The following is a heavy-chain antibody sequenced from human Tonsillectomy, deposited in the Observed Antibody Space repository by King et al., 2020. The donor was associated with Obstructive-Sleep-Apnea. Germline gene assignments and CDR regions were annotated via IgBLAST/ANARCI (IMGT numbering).Heavy chain of an antibody. J-gene: IGHJ4*02. CDR2: IYHSGST. D-gene: IGHD3-22*01. CDR3: ARIKGYHDGSGYNPFFDY. CDR1: GCSIRSGYY. Sequence: VQLQESGPGLVKPSETLSLTCTVSGCSIRSGYYWGWIRQPPGQGLEWIGSIYHSGSTYYNPSLKSRVTISVDTSKNQFSLNLSSVTAADTAVYYCARIKGYHDGSGYNPFFDYWGQGPLVTVSA. V-gene: IGHV4-38-2*02.